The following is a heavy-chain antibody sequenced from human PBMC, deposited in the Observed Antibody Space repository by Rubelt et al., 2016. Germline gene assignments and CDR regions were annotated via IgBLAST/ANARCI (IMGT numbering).Heavy chain of an antibody. CDR2: ISGSGGST. V-gene: IGHV3-23*01. Sequence: PGGSLRLSCAASGFTFSSDSIRWVRQAPGEGLEWVSAISGSGGSTHYADSVKGRVTNSRDNYKNTLYMQMNSLRVDDTAVYYCAKGRAGGWNGGDYWGQGTLVTVSS. J-gene: IGHJ4*02. CDR1: GFTFSSDS. D-gene: IGHD1-1*01. CDR3: AKGRAGGWNGGDY.